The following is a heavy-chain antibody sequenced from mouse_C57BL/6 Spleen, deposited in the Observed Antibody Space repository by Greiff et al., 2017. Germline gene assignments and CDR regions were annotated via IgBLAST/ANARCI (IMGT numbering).Heavy chain of an antibody. CDR3: ARRDYGYAWFAY. Sequence: EVKLQESGPGLVKPSQSLSLTCSVTGYSITSGYYWNWIRQFPGNKLEWMGYIRYDGSNNYNPSLKNRISITRDTAKNQFFLKLNSVTTEDTATYYCARRDYGYAWFAYWGQGTLVTVAA. V-gene: IGHV3-6*01. CDR1: GYSITSGYY. CDR2: IRYDGSN. D-gene: IGHD2-2*01. J-gene: IGHJ3*01.